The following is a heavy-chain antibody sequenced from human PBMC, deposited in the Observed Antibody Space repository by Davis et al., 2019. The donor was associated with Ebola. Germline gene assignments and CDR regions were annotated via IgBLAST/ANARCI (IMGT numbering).Heavy chain of an antibody. CDR3: ARDFDRVRE. D-gene: IGHD3-22*01. Sequence: GESLKISCAASGFSFSSYWIHWVRQGPGKGLEWASRISPDGDISGYADSVKGRFTISRDNAKNTLYLQMNSLQVEDTAVYYCARDFDRVREWGQGTLVTVSS. J-gene: IGHJ4*02. CDR1: GFSFSSYW. CDR2: ISPDGDIS. V-gene: IGHV3-74*01.